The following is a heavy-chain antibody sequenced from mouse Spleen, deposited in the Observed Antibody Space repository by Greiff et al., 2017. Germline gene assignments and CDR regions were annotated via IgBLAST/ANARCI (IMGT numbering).Heavy chain of an antibody. V-gene: IGHV1-81*01. CDR2: IYPRSGNT. J-gene: IGHJ3*01. CDR1: GYTFTSYG. D-gene: IGHD2-3*01. CDR3: ARDGYYGKFAY. Sequence: QVQLQQSGAELARPGASVKLSCKASGYTFTSYGISWVKQRTGQGLEWIGEIYPRSGNTYYNEKFKGKATLTADKSSSTAYMELRSLTSEDSAVYFCARDGYYGKFAYWGQGTLVTVSA.